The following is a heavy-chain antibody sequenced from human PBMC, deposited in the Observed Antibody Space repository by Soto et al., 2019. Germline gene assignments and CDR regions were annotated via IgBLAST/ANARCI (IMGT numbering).Heavy chain of an antibody. Sequence: ASVKVSCRASGYTFTGYYMHWVRRAPGQGLEWMGWINPNSGGTNYAQKFQGWVTMTRDTSISTAYMELSRLRSDDTAVYYCARDSRGHSGYDSSPVFDYWGQGTLVTVS. CDR1: GYTFTGYY. D-gene: IGHD5-12*01. CDR2: INPNSGGT. CDR3: ARDSRGHSGYDSSPVFDY. J-gene: IGHJ4*02. V-gene: IGHV1-2*04.